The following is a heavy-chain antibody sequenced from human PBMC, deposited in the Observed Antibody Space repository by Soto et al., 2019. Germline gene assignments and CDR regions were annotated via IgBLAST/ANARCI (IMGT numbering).Heavy chain of an antibody. D-gene: IGHD6-6*01. CDR1: GYTFIGYY. Sequence: ASVKVSCKASGYTFIGYYMHWVRQAPGQGLEWMGWINPNSGATNYAQKFQGRVTMTGDTSSSTVYMELSRLRSDDTAAYYCARDFDLEYTTSSFWFGPWGQGTLVTVSS. CDR2: INPNSGAT. CDR3: ARDFDLEYTTSSFWFGP. J-gene: IGHJ5*02. V-gene: IGHV1-2*02.